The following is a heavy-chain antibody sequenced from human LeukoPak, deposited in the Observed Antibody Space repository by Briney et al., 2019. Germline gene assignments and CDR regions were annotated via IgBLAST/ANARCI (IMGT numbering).Heavy chain of an antibody. Sequence: ASVKVSCKASGYTFTSYYMHWVRQAPGQGLEWMGIINPSGGSTSYAQKFQGRVTMTRDMSTSTVYMELSSLRSEDTAVYYCARDSDCSGGSCTRPNWYFDLWGRGTLVTVSS. CDR2: INPSGGST. CDR1: GYTFTSYY. J-gene: IGHJ2*01. V-gene: IGHV1-46*01. CDR3: ARDSDCSGGSCTRPNWYFDL. D-gene: IGHD2-15*01.